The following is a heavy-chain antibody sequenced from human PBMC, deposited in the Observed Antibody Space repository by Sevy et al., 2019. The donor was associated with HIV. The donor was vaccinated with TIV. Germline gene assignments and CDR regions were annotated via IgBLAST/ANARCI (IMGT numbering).Heavy chain of an antibody. CDR2: INPNTGVK. CDR3: ARGRVIFDY. V-gene: IGHV1-2*02. CDR1: GYTFTDYY. J-gene: IGHJ4*02. Sequence: ASVKVSCKASGYTFTDYYLHWVRQAPGQGLEWMTYINPNTGVKNYAQKFRGRVTMTTDTSINTVYMELTRLTSDDTAVYFCARGRVIFDYWGQGTTVTVSS.